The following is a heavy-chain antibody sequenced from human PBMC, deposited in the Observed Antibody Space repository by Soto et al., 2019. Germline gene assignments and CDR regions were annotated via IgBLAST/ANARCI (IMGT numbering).Heavy chain of an antibody. D-gene: IGHD3-9*01. V-gene: IGHV3-30*18. J-gene: IGHJ4*02. CDR2: ISYDGSNK. CDR1: GFTFSSYG. Sequence: QVQLVESGGGVVQPGRSLRLSCAASGFTFSSYGMHWVRQAPGKGLEWVAVISYDGSNKYYADSVKGRFTISRDNSKNTLYLQMNSLRAEDTAVYYCAKGGQDFDWLLAFIDYWGQGTLVTVSS. CDR3: AKGGQDFDWLLAFIDY.